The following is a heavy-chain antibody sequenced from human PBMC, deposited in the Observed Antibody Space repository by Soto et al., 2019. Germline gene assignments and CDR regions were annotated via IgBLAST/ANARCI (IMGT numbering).Heavy chain of an antibody. CDR2: SRDKAQGYST. D-gene: IGHD3-3*01. Sequence: SLRLSCAGSGFTLSDHYIDWVRQAPGKGLEWVGRSRDKAQGYSTAYAASVKGRFTTSRDESKNSVYLQMNSLKTEDTAVYYCAKDDYDFWSGLEFSWGQGTLVTVSS. CDR3: AKDDYDFWSGLEFS. V-gene: IGHV3-72*01. CDR1: GFTLSDHY. J-gene: IGHJ5*02.